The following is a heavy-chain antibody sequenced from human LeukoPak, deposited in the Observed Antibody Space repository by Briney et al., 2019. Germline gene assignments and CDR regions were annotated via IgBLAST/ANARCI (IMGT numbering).Heavy chain of an antibody. CDR3: AKASNGGSYYGVIIDY. J-gene: IGHJ4*02. CDR2: IWYGGSNK. D-gene: IGHD1-26*01. Sequence: GGSLRLSCAASGFTFSSYGMHWVRQAPGKGLEWVAVIWYGGSNKYHGDSVKGRFTISRDNSKNTLYLQMNSLRAEDTAVYYCAKASNGGSYYGVIIDYWGQGTLVTVSS. V-gene: IGHV3-30*02. CDR1: GFTFSSYG.